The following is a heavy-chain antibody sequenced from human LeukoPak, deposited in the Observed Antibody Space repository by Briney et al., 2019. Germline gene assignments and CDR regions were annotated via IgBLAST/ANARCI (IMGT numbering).Heavy chain of an antibody. Sequence: PSETLSLTCTVSGGSINSGGFYWSWIRQHPGKGLEWIGYIYYSGSTFYNPSLKSRVAISLDKSKNQFSLNLRSVTAADTAVYYCARGGGFLGNYVYWGQGTLVTVSS. J-gene: IGHJ4*02. CDR1: GGSINSGGFY. D-gene: IGHD4-23*01. V-gene: IGHV4-31*03. CDR3: ARGGGFLGNYVY. CDR2: IYYSGST.